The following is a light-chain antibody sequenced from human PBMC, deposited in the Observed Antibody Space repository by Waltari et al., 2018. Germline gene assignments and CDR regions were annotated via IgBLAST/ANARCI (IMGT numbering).Light chain of an antibody. J-gene: IGKJ1*01. CDR3: QQSDSYPVT. V-gene: IGKV1-5*03. Sequence: DIQMHQSPSTLSASVGDRVTITCRASQSITTSLAWYQQKPGKAPKLLIYKASSLESGVPSRFRGGGSGTEFTLTISSLQPDDFATYSCQQSDSYPVTFGQGTKVEI. CDR1: QSITTS. CDR2: KAS.